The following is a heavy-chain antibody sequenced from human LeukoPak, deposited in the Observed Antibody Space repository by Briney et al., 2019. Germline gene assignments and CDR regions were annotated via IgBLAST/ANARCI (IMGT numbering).Heavy chain of an antibody. CDR2: VYDIGST. V-gene: IGHV4-61*01. CDR1: GGSISSGSHY. CDR3: ARRTFGGVIKY. J-gene: IGHJ4*02. Sequence: SETLSLTCTVSGGSISSGSHYWTWIRQTPGKGLEWIGYVYDIGSTKYNPSLKSRVTISVDTSKNQFSLKLSSVTAADTAVYYCARRTFGGVIKYWGQGTLVTVSS. D-gene: IGHD3-16*01.